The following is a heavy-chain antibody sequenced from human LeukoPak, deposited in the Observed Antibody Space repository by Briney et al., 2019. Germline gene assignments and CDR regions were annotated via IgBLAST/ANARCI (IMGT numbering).Heavy chain of an antibody. CDR3: ARDYYGSGSFSGH. V-gene: IGHV1-2*02. CDR1: GYTFTDYY. J-gene: IGHJ4*02. CDR2: INPKSGDT. Sequence: ASVKVSCKASGYTFTDYYMHSVRQAPGQGLEWMGWINPKSGDTNYAQKFQGRVTMTGDTSITTAYMELSRLTSDDTAVYFCARDYYGSGSFSGHWGQGTLVTVSS. D-gene: IGHD3-10*01.